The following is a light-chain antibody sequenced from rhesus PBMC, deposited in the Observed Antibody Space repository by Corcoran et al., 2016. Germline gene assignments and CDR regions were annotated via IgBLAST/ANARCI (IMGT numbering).Light chain of an antibody. Sequence: DIQMTQSPSSLSASVGDTVTITCRASQDISSYLNWFQQKPGKAPKLLIYAASSLESGVPSRFSGSGSGTEFTLTISSLQPEDFAAYYCRQHTSYPRTFGQGTKVEIK. V-gene: IGKV1-28*01. CDR2: AAS. CDR3: RQHTSYPRT. CDR1: QDISSY. J-gene: IGKJ1*01.